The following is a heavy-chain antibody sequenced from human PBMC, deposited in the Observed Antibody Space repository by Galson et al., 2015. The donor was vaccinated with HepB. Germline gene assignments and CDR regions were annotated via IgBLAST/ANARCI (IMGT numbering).Heavy chain of an antibody. CDR2: ISYDGSNK. D-gene: IGHD6-19*01. Sequence: SLRLSCAAPGFTFSSYAMHWVRQAPGKGLEWVAVISYDGSNKYYADSVKGRFTISRDNSKNTLYLQMNSLRDEYTAVYYCAGWSVAPAEYWGQGTLVTVSS. CDR3: AGWSVAPAEY. CDR1: GFTFSSYA. V-gene: IGHV3-30*04. J-gene: IGHJ4*02.